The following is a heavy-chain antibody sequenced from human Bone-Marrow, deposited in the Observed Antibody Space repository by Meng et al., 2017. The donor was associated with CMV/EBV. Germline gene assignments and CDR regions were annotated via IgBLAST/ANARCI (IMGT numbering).Heavy chain of an antibody. CDR2: ISYDGSNK. J-gene: IGHJ6*02. CDR1: GFTFSSYA. V-gene: IGHV3-30-3*01. CDR3: ARDRPQIVLMVYASTYYYYYGMDV. D-gene: IGHD2-8*01. Sequence: GESLKISCAASGFTFSSYAMHWVRQAPGKGLEWVAVISYDGSNKYYADSVKGRFTISRDNSKNTLYLQMNSLRAEDTAVYYCARDRPQIVLMVYASTYYYYYGMDVWGQGTTVTVSS.